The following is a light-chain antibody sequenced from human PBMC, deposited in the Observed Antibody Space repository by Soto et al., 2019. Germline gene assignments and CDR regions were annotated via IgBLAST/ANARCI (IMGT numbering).Light chain of an antibody. J-gene: IGLJ1*01. V-gene: IGLV1-40*01. CDR2: ENN. CDR3: QYYDSSLSGYV. Sequence: QSVLTQPPSVSEAPGQRVTISCTGSSSNIGAGYEAHWYQQVPGTAPKLLIYENNNRRSGVPDRFSGSKSGTSASLAITGLQAEDEAEYYCQYYDSSLSGYVFGTGTKLTVL. CDR1: SSNIGAGYE.